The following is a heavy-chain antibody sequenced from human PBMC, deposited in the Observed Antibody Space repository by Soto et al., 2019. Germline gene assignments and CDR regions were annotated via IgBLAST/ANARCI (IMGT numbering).Heavy chain of an antibody. CDR1: GGTFSSYA. J-gene: IGHJ5*02. D-gene: IGHD3-22*01. CDR3: ARDNYYDSSGYYSSVP. CDR2: IIPIFGTA. Sequence: SVKVSCKASGGTFSSYAISWVRQAPGQGLEWMGGIIPIFGTANYAQKFQGRVTITADESTSTAYMELSSLRSEDTAVYYCARDNYYDSSGYYSSVPWGQGTLVTVS. V-gene: IGHV1-69*13.